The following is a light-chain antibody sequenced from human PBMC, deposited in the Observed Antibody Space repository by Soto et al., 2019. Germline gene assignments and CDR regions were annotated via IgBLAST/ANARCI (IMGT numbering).Light chain of an antibody. V-gene: IGLV4-60*03. Sequence: QSVLTQSSSASASLGSSVRLTCTRSSGHSGYKIAWHQQQPGKAPRYLMKLEGSGTYNKGSGVPDRFSGSTSGADRYLTISNLQSEDEADYYCETWDSDTHVLFGGGTKVTVL. CDR3: ETWDSDTHVL. J-gene: IGLJ2*01. CDR1: SGHSGYK. CDR2: LEGSGTY.